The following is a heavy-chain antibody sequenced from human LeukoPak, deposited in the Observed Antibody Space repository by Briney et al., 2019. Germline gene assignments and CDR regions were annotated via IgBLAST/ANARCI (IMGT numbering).Heavy chain of an antibody. CDR2: IIPIFGTA. CDR3: ARWKWELPHWFDP. Sequence: ASVKVSCKASGGTFSSYAISWVRQAPGQGLEWMGGIIPIFGTANYAQKFQGRVTITADESTSTAYMELSSLRSEDTAVYYCARWKWELPHWFDPWGQGTLVTVSS. D-gene: IGHD1-26*01. CDR1: GGTFSSYA. J-gene: IGHJ5*02. V-gene: IGHV1-69*13.